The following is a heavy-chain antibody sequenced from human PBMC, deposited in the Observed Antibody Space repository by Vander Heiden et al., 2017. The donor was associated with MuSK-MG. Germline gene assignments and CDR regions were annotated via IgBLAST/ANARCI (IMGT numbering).Heavy chain of an antibody. D-gene: IGHD6-13*01. V-gene: IGHV4-38-2*01. CDR2: IYHRGST. CDR3: ARRLRQAAADY. Sequence: QVQLQESGPGLVKPSETLSLTCAVSGYSISSGYYWGWIRQPPGKGLEWIGSIYHRGSTYYNPSLKSRVTISVDTAKNQFSIKMSSVTAADTAVYCVARRLRQAAADYWGQGTLVTVSS. CDR1: GYSISSGYY. J-gene: IGHJ4*02.